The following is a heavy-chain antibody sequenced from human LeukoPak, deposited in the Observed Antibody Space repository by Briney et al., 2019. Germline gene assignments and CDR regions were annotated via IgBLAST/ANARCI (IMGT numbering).Heavy chain of an antibody. CDR1: GFTFDDYG. Sequence: GGSLRLSCAASGFTFDDYGMHWVRQAPGKGLEWVAFIRYDGSNKYYADSVKGRFTISRDNSKNTLYLQMNSLRAEDTAVYYCAKDTIFGVVIIRMDVWGKGTTVTVSS. J-gene: IGHJ6*04. V-gene: IGHV3-30*02. D-gene: IGHD3-3*01. CDR2: IRYDGSNK. CDR3: AKDTIFGVVIIRMDV.